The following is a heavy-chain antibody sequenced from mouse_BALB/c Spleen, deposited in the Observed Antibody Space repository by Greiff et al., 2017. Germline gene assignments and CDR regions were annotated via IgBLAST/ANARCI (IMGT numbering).Heavy chain of an antibody. D-gene: IGHD4-1*02. V-gene: IGHV1S34*01. CDR1: GYSFTGYY. CDR2: ISCYNGAT. CDR3: ARQLGSPLYYAMDY. Sequence: LVKTGASVKISCKASGYSFTGYYMHWVKQSHGKSLEWIGYISCYNGATSYNQKFKGKATFTVDTSSSTAYMQFNSLTSEDSAVYYCARQLGSPLYYAMDYWGQGTSVTVSS. J-gene: IGHJ4*01.